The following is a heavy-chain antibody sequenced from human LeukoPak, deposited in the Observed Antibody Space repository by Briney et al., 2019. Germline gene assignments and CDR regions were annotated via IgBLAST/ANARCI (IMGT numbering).Heavy chain of an antibody. CDR3: AQTRSKGWFDP. CDR2: IYYSGST. V-gene: IGHV4-39*07. J-gene: IGHJ5*02. CDR1: GGSISSNTYY. Sequence: SETLSLTCIVSGGSISSNTYYWGWIRQPPGKGLEWIGSIYYSGSTNYNPSLKSRVTISVDTSKNQFSLNLSSVTAADTAVYYCAQTRSKGWFDPWGQGTLVTVSS. D-gene: IGHD3-10*01.